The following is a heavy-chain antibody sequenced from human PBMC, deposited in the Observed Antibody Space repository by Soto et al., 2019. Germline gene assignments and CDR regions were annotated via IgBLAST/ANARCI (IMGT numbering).Heavy chain of an antibody. CDR1: GGSFSGYY. V-gene: IGHV4-34*01. D-gene: IGHD3-10*01. Sequence: SDTRSLTCAVYGGSFSGYYWSWIRQPPWKGLEWIGEINHSGSTNYNPSLKSRVTISVDTSKNQFSLKLSSVTAADTAVYYCARGYSTYYYGSGSLDPFDYRGQGTLVTVSS. CDR3: ARGYSTYYYGSGSLDPFDY. J-gene: IGHJ4*02. CDR2: INHSGST.